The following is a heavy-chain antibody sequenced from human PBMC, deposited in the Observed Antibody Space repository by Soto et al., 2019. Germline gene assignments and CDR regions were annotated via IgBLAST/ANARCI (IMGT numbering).Heavy chain of an antibody. CDR3: ARSGGIQEDIVVVPAAPFDY. CDR2: IYYSGST. J-gene: IGHJ4*02. V-gene: IGHV4-59*08. CDR1: GGSISSYY. Sequence: PSETLSLNCTVSGGSISSYYWSWIRQPPGKGLEWIGYIYYSGSTNYNPSLKSRVTISVDTSKNQFSLKLSSVTAADTAVYYSARSGGIQEDIVVVPAAPFDYWGQGTLVTVSS. D-gene: IGHD2-2*01.